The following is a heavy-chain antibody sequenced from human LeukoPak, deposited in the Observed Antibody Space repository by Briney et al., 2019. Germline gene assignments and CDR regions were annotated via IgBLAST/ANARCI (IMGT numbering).Heavy chain of an antibody. CDR2: IYSSGST. J-gene: IGHJ3*02. CDR3: ARSGGPDYYDSSAFEI. CDR1: GGSISNISLY. V-gene: IGHV4-61*02. Sequence: PSQTLSLTCTVSGGSISNISLYWNWIRQPAGKGLEWIGRIYSSGSTHYSPSLKSRVTISLDTSKNQVTLKLSSVTAADTAMFYCARSGGPDYYDSSAFEIWGQGTMVTVSS. D-gene: IGHD3-22*01.